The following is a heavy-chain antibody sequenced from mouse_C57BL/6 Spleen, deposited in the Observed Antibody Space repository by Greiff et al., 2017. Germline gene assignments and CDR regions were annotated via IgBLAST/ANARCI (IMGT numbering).Heavy chain of an antibody. CDR2: ISSGGSYT. Sequence: EVMLVESGGDLVKPGGSLKLSCAASGFTFSSYGMSWVRQTPDKRLEWVATISSGGSYTYYPDSVKGRFTISRDNAKNTLYLQMSSLKSEDTAMYYCARQGIYYGNAYAMDYWGQGTSVTVSS. CDR1: GFTFSSYG. J-gene: IGHJ4*01. V-gene: IGHV5-6*01. CDR3: ARQGIYYGNAYAMDY. D-gene: IGHD2-1*01.